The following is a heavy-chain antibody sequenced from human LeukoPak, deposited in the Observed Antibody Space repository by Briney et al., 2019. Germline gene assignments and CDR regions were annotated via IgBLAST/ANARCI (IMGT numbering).Heavy chain of an antibody. J-gene: IGHJ4*02. CDR2: ISSSSSTI. V-gene: IGHV3-48*01. Sequence: GGSLRLSCAASGFTFSSHSMNWVRQAPGKGLEWVSYISSSSSTIYYADSVKGRFTISRDNTKNSLYLQMNSLRAEDTAVYYCARGAYYYEDWGQGTLVTVSS. CDR3: ARGAYYYED. D-gene: IGHD3-22*01. CDR1: GFTFSSHS.